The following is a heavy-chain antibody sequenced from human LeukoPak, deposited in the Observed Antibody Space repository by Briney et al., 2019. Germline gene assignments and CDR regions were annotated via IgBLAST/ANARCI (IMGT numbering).Heavy chain of an antibody. J-gene: IGHJ5*02. CDR2: INHGGST. Sequence: PSETLSLTCAVYGGSFSGYYWSWIRQPPGKGLEWIGEINHGGSTNYNPSLKSRVTISVDTSKNQFSLKLSSVTAADTAVYYCAXXXXXXXXXXXYRGNWFDPWGQGTLVTVSS. V-gene: IGHV4-34*01. CDR1: GGSFSGYY. D-gene: IGHD3-10*01. CDR3: AXXXXXXXXXXXYRGNWFDP.